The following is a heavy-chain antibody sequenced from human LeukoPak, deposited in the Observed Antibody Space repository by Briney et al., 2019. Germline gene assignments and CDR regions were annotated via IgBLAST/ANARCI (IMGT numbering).Heavy chain of an antibody. D-gene: IGHD6-19*01. J-gene: IGHJ3*02. CDR1: GFTFSNYW. CDR2: LNSDGSSK. Sequence: GGSLRLSCAASGFTFSNYWMHWVRPAPGKGRVWVSRLNSDGSSKNYSDSVKGRFTISRDNSKNTLYLQMNSLRAEETAVYYCAKDRDSSGWYGDAFDIWGQGTMVTVSS. V-gene: IGHV3-74*01. CDR3: AKDRDSSGWYGDAFDI.